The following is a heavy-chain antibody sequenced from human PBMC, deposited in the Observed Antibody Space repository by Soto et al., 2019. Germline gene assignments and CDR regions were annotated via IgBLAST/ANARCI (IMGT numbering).Heavy chain of an antibody. Sequence: SETLSLTCTVSGVSISSYYWSWIRQPPGKGLEWIGYIYYSGSTNYNPSLKSRVTISVDTSKNQFSLKLSSVTAADTAVYYCARRYGGSFDYWGQGTLVTVSS. V-gene: IGHV4-59*01. CDR1: GVSISSYY. CDR2: IYYSGST. D-gene: IGHD4-17*01. J-gene: IGHJ4*02. CDR3: ARRYGGSFDY.